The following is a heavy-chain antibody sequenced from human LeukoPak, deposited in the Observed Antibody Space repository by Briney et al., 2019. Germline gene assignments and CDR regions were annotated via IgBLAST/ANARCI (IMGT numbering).Heavy chain of an antibody. V-gene: IGHV1-69*01. CDR2: IIPIFGTA. CDR3: AREPGRRVVNPSPLAY. D-gene: IGHD3-3*01. CDR1: GGTFSSYA. J-gene: IGHJ4*02. Sequence: EASVKVSCKASGGTFSSYAINWVRQAPGQGLKWMGGIIPIFGTANYAQKFQGRVTITADEYTSTAYMELSSLRSEDTAVYYCAREPGRRVVNPSPLAYWGQGTLVTVSS.